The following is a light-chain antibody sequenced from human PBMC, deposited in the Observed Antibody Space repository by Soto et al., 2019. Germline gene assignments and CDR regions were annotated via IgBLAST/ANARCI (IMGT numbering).Light chain of an antibody. CDR3: CSYAGSSTLWV. Sequence: QSALTQPASVSGSPGQSITISCSGTSSDVGGYKYVSWYQQHPGKAPKLMIYEVSNRPSGVSDRFSGSKSGNTASLTISGLQAEDEADYYCCSYAGSSTLWVFGGGTKLTVL. J-gene: IGLJ3*02. V-gene: IGLV2-14*01. CDR2: EVS. CDR1: SSDVGGYKY.